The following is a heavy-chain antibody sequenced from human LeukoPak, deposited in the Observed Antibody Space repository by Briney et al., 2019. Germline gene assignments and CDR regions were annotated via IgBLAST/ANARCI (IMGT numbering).Heavy chain of an antibody. CDR1: GFTFSSYA. CDR3: ARSYDFWSGSADAFDI. Sequence: GGSLRLSCAASGFTFSSYAMHWVRQAPGKGLGWVAAISYDGSNKYYADSVKGRFTISRDNSKNTLYLQMNSLRADDTAVYYCARSYDFWSGSADAFDIWGQGTMVTVSS. V-gene: IGHV3-30-3*01. J-gene: IGHJ3*02. D-gene: IGHD3-3*01. CDR2: ISYDGSNK.